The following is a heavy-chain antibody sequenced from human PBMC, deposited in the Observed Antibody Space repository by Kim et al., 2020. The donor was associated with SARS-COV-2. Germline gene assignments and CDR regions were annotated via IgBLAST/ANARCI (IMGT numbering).Heavy chain of an antibody. J-gene: IGHJ4*02. D-gene: IGHD2-21*02. Sequence: ASVKVSCKASGYTFTSYDIHWVRQAPGQGLEWMGWINPGSGNTKSSQKFQGRVTITRDTSASTAYMELSSLRSEDAALYYCAVVTAILGWGQGTLVTVFS. V-gene: IGHV1-3*01. CDR3: AVVTAILG. CDR1: GYTFTSYD. CDR2: INPGSGNT.